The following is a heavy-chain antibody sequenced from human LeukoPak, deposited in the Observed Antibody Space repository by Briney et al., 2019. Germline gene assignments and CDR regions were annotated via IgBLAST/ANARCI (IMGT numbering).Heavy chain of an antibody. D-gene: IGHD6-13*01. J-gene: IGHJ3*02. CDR2: IYTSGST. CDR3: ARGAEKQLGPVGAFDI. Sequence: SETLSLTCTVSGGSISSYYWSWIRQPAGKGLEWIGRIYTSGSTNYNPSLKSRVTMSVDTSKNQFSLKLSSVTAADTAVYYCARGAEKQLGPVGAFDIWGQGTMVTVSS. V-gene: IGHV4-4*07. CDR1: GGSISSYY.